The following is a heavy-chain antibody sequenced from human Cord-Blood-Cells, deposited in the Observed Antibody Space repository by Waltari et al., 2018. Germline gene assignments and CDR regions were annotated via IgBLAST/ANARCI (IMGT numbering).Heavy chain of an antibody. D-gene: IGHD3-22*01. Sequence: QVQLQQWGAGQLKPSETLSLTCSVYGGSFRGYYWRWIGQPPGKGLWWIGEINHCGSTNYIPALKRLVTISVDTAKNQFSLKLSSVTAAETAVYYCARRAFYYYDSSGYYYWGQGTLVTVSS. CDR3: ARRAFYYYDSSGYYY. CDR1: GGSFRGYY. J-gene: IGHJ4*02. V-gene: IGHV4-34*01. CDR2: INHCGST.